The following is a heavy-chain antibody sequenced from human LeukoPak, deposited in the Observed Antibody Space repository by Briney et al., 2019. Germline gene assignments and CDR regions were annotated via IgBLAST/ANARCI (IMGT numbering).Heavy chain of an antibody. CDR1: GALISGGGYY. D-gene: IGHD2-8*01. CDR3: ARNNGVDFDY. Sequence: SQTLSLTCTVSGALISGGGYYWSWIRQHPGKGLEWIGYIDDSGRTYYNPPLKSRITISVDTSKNHFSLNLNSVTAADTAVYFCARNNGVDFDYWGQGTLVTVSS. CDR2: IDDSGRT. V-gene: IGHV4-31*03. J-gene: IGHJ4*02.